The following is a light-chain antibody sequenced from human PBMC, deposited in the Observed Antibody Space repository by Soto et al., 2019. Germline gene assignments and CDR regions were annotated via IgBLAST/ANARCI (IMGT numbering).Light chain of an antibody. CDR3: SSYAGSILYV. J-gene: IGLJ1*01. CDR1: SSDVGGYNY. Sequence: QSVLTQPPSASGSPGQSVTISCTGTSSDVGGYNYVSWYQQHPGKAPKLMIYEVSKRPSGVPDRFSGSKSGNTASLTVSGLDAEDEADYHCSSYAGSILYVFGTGTKLTVL. CDR2: EVS. V-gene: IGLV2-8*01.